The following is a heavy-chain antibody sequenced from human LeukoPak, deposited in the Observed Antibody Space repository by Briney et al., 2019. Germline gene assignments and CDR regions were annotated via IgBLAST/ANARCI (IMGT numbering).Heavy chain of an antibody. Sequence: SETLSLTCTVSGGSISSSAYYWGWIRQPPGKELEWIGNIYYSGDTYYNPSLKSRVTIYVATSENQFSLRLTSVTAADTAVYSCARFWPIVPVYGGGDYFHREGAFDIWGQGTMVTVSS. CDR1: GGSISSSAYY. J-gene: IGHJ3*02. V-gene: IGHV4-39*01. D-gene: IGHD2-21*01. CDR2: IYYSGDT. CDR3: ARFWPIVPVYGGGDYFHREGAFDI.